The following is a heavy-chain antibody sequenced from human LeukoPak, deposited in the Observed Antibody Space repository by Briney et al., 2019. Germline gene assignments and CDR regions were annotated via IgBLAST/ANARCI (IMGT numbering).Heavy chain of an antibody. J-gene: IGHJ4*02. CDR2: FDPDTVET. CDR1: GYTLTALS. CDR3: ATVRYYDTPGDSDYFDY. Sequence: ASVKVSCRDSGYTLTALSMHWVRQAPGKGLEWMGGFDPDTVETIYAQKFQGRVTMTEDTSTDTAYMDLSSLRSEDTAVYYCATVRYYDTPGDSDYFDYWGQGTLVTVSS. V-gene: IGHV1-24*01. D-gene: IGHD3-22*01.